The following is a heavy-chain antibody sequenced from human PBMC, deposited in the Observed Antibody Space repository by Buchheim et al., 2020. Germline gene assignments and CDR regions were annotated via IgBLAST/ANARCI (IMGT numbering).Heavy chain of an antibody. V-gene: IGHV1-3*01. CDR1: GYTFTSYA. CDR2: LNAGNGNT. Sequence: QVQLVQSGAEVKKPGASVKVSCKASGYTFTSYAMHWVRQAPGQRLEWKGWLNAGNGNTKYSQKFPGRVTITRDTSACTAYMDLSSLRSEDTAVYYCATYYYDSSGYYPDYYYYYGMDVWGQGTT. J-gene: IGHJ6*02. CDR3: ATYYYDSSGYYPDYYYYYGMDV. D-gene: IGHD3-22*01.